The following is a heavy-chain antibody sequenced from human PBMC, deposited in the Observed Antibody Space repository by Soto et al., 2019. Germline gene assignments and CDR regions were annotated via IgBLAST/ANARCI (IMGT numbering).Heavy chain of an antibody. J-gene: IGHJ4*02. CDR1: GGSISTYF. CDR3: ARVHSSGWSDY. V-gene: IGHV4-59*01. D-gene: IGHD6-19*01. Sequence: SETLSLTCTVSGGSISTYFWTWIRQSPGKGLEWMGYVYYTGSTNYNPSLKSRVTISVDTSKNQFSLRLTSVSAADTAVYYCARVHSSGWSDYWGQGALVTV. CDR2: VYYTGST.